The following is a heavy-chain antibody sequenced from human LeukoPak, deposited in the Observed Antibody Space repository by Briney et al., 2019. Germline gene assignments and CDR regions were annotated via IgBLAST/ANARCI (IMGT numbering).Heavy chain of an antibody. CDR2: ISGSGGST. V-gene: IGHV3-23*01. D-gene: IGHD2-2*01. Sequence: GGSLRLSCAASGFTFSSYAMSWVRQAPGKGLEWVSAISGSGGSTYYPDSVKGRFTVSRDNSKNTLYLQMNSLRAEDTALYYCARGYCSSTSCYFDYWGQGTLVTVSS. CDR1: GFTFSSYA. J-gene: IGHJ4*02. CDR3: ARGYCSSTSCYFDY.